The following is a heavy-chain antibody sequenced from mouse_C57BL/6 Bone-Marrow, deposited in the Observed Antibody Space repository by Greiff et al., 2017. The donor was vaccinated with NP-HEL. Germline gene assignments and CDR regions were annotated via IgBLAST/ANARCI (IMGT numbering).Heavy chain of an antibody. V-gene: IGHV5-4*01. J-gene: IGHJ2*01. CDR1: GFTFSSYA. Sequence: DVMLVESGGGLVKPGGSLKLSCAASGFTFSSYAMSWVRQTPEKRLEWVATISDGGSYTYYPDNVKGRFTISRDNAKNNLYLQMSHLKSEDTAMYYCAREKRGGRGLDYWGQGTTLTVSS. CDR3: AREKRGGRGLDY. CDR2: ISDGGSYT.